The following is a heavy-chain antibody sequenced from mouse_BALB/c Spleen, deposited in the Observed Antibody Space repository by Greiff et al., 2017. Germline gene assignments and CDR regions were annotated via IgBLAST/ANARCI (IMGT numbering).Heavy chain of an antibody. D-gene: IGHD2-1*01. J-gene: IGHJ4*01. CDR3: TRWDGNPYYYAMDY. CDR2: INPSNGGT. CDR1: GYTFTSYY. V-gene: IGHV1S81*02. Sequence: VQLQQPGAELVKPGASVKLSCKASGYTFTSYYMYWVKQRPGQGLEWIGGINPSNGGTNFNEKFKSKATLTVDKSSSTAYMQLSSLTSEDSAVYYCTRWDGNPYYYAMDYWGQGTSVTVSS.